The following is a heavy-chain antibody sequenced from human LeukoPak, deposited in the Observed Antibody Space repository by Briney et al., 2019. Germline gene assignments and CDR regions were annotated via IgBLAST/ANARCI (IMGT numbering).Heavy chain of an antibody. Sequence: GGSLRLSCAAAGFTFNSYWMHWVRQAPGKGLVWVSGINSDGSSTSYADSVEGRFTISRENATNTLYLQMISLRAADTAVYYCARDPAMVRGVIGAFDIRGQGTMVTVSS. D-gene: IGHD3-10*01. CDR3: ARDPAMVRGVIGAFDI. CDR1: GFTFNSYW. CDR2: INSDGSST. V-gene: IGHV3-74*01. J-gene: IGHJ3*02.